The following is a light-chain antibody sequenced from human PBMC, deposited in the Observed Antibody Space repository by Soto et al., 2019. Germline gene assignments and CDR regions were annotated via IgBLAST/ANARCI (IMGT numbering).Light chain of an antibody. CDR3: HQYGSSPQT. CDR2: GAS. J-gene: IGKJ1*01. CDR1: QSVSNNY. Sequence: EIVLTQSPGTLSLSPGERATLSCRASQSVSNNYLAWYQQKPGQAPRLLIYGASTRASGIPDRFSGSGSGTDFTLTISRLETEDFAVYYCHQYGSSPQTFGQGTKVDIK. V-gene: IGKV3-20*01.